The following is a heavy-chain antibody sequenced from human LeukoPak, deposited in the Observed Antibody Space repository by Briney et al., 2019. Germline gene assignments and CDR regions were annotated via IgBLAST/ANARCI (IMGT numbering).Heavy chain of an antibody. CDR1: GGTFSSYA. D-gene: IGHD6-6*01. V-gene: IGHV1-69*01. CDR3: ARGYDSSSGEFDY. Sequence: ASVKVSCTASGGTFSSYAISWVRQAPGQGLEWMGGIIPIFGTANYAQKFQGRVTITADESTSTAYMELSSLRSEDTAVYYCARGYDSSSGEFDYWGQGTLVTVSS. J-gene: IGHJ4*02. CDR2: IIPIFGTA.